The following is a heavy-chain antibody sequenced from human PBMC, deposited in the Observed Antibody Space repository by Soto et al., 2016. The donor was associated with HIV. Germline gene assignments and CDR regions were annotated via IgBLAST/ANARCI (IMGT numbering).Heavy chain of an antibody. CDR2: VNPNSGNT. CDR1: GYMFSRYD. D-gene: IGHD4-17*01. CDR3: ARAATTVTSYYFDS. J-gene: IGHJ4*02. V-gene: IGHV1-8*03. Sequence: QVQLVQSGAEVKKPGASVKVSCEASGYMFSRYDINWVRQAPGQGLEWVGWVNPNSGNTGYAEKFQGRVTITRNTSISTAYMDLSSLRSEDTAVYFCARAATTVTSYYFDSWGQGTMVTVSS.